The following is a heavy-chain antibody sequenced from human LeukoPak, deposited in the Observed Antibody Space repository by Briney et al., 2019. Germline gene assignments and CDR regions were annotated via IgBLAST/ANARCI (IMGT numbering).Heavy chain of an antibody. D-gene: IGHD2-15*01. CDR1: GFTFSSYS. CDR2: ISSSSSYI. Sequence: GGSLRLSCAASGFTFSSYSMNWVRQAPGKGLEWVSSISSSSSYIYYADSVKGRFTISRDNAKNSLYLQMNSLRAEDTAVYYCARDGGSDPDSFDIWGQGTMVTVSS. CDR3: ARDGGSDPDSFDI. J-gene: IGHJ3*02. V-gene: IGHV3-21*01.